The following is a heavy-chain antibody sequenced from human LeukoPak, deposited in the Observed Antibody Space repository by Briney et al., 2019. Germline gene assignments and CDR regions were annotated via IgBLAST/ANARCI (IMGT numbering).Heavy chain of an antibody. J-gene: IGHJ6*02. CDR3: ATVLNPRMRCYYYGMDV. CDR1: GYTLTELS. D-gene: IGHD1-14*01. V-gene: IGHV1-24*01. Sequence: ASVKVSCKVSGYTLTELSMHWVRQAPGKGLEWMGGFDPEDGETIYAQKFQGRVTMTEDTSTDTAYMELSSLRSEDTAVYYCATVLNPRMRCYYYGMDVWGQGTTVTVSS. CDR2: FDPEDGET.